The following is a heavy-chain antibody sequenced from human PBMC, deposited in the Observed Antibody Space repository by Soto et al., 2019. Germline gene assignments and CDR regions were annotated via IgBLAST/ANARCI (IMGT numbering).Heavy chain of an antibody. J-gene: IGHJ4*02. D-gene: IGHD2-2*01. CDR3: ARVPDD. V-gene: IGHV4-30-2*01. CDR1: GGSISSGGYS. Sequence: SETLSLTCAVSGGSISSGGYSWSWIRQPPGKGLEWIGYMYHSWSTYYNPSLKSRVTISIDRSKNQFSLKLSSVTAADTAVYYCARVPDDWGQGILVTVSS. CDR2: MYHSWST.